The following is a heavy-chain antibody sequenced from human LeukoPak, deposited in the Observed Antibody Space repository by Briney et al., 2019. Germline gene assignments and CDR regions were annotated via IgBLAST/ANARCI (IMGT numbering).Heavy chain of an antibody. J-gene: IGHJ4*01. CDR1: GFTFSSYW. CDR2: INSDGSST. CDR3: ARAVYYSNYLGY. V-gene: IGHV3-74*01. Sequence: GGSLRLSCAASGFTFSSYWMHWVRQATRKGLVWVSRINSDGSSTNYADSVKGRFTISRDNAKNTLYLQMNSLRAEDTAMYYCARAVYYSNYLGYWGQGTLVTVSS. D-gene: IGHD3-10*01.